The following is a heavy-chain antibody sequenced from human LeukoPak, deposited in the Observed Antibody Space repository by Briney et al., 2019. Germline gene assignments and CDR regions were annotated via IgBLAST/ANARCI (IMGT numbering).Heavy chain of an antibody. D-gene: IGHD1-1*01. V-gene: IGHV1-2*02. CDR2: INPNSGGT. CDR1: GYTFTGYF. J-gene: IGHJ4*02. CDR3: ARDISGLTPLGTN. Sequence: ASVKVSCKASGYTFTGYFMHWVRQAPGQGLEWMGWINPNSGGTNYAQKFQGRVTMTRDTSISTAYMELSRLRSDDTAVYYCARDISGLTPLGTNWGQGTLVTVSS.